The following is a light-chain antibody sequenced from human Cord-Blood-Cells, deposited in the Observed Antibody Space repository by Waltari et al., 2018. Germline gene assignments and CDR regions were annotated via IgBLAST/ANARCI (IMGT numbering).Light chain of an antibody. CDR2: DAS. CDR1: QELSNY. V-gene: IGKV1-33*01. J-gene: IGKJ1*01. CDR3: QQYDNLPWT. Sequence: DIPMTQSPSSLSASVVARVTITCPASQELSNYLNWYQQKPGKAPKLLLYDASNLETGVPSRFSGSGSGTDFTFTISSLQPEDIATYYCQQYDNLPWTFGQGTKVEIK.